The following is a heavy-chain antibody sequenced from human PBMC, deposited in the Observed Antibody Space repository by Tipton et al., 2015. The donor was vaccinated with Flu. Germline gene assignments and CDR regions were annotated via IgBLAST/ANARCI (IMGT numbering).Heavy chain of an antibody. CDR3: ARGSGSGTDVTFYF. D-gene: IGHD3-10*01. V-gene: IGHV4-4*07. Sequence: TLSLTCTVSGGSLSSFYWTWIRQSAGKGLEWIGRMYVSGSTKYNPSLKSRVTMSVDTPKNQFSLKLSSVTAADTAVYYCARGSGSGTDVTFYFWGQGTLVTVSS. CDR1: GGSLSSFY. J-gene: IGHJ4*02. CDR2: MYVSGST.